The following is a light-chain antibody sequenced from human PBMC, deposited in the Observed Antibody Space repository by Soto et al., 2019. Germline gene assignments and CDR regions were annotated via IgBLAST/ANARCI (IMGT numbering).Light chain of an antibody. V-gene: IGKV4-1*01. Sequence: DIVMTQSPDSLAVSLGERATINCKSSQSVFYTSNNKNYLAWYQQKPGQPPKLLIYWASTRDSGVPDRFSGGGSGTDFTLTISNLQAEDVAVYYCQQYFSHPPTFGQGTKVEIK. CDR3: QQYFSHPPT. J-gene: IGKJ1*01. CDR1: QSVFYTSNNKNY. CDR2: WAS.